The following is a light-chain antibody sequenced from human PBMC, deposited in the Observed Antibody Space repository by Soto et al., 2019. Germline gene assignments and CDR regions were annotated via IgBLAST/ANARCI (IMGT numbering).Light chain of an antibody. CDR2: GAS. CDR3: QQYGSSPGT. J-gene: IGKJ1*01. CDR1: QSVSSSY. V-gene: IGKV3-20*01. Sequence: EIVLTQSPGTLSLSPGERATLSCRASQSVSSSYLAWYQQKPGQDPRLLIYGASSRATGIPDRFSGSGSGTDFTLTISRLEPEDFAVYYCQQYGSSPGTLGQGTKVDIK.